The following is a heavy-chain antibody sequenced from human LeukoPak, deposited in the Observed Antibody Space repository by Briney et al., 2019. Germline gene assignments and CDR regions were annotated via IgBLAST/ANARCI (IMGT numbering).Heavy chain of an antibody. CDR2: IYYSGST. CDR1: GGSISSHY. CDR3: ASTPYSSGWYQFGY. Sequence: SETLSLTCTVSGGSISSHYWSWIRQPPGKGLEWIGYIYYSGSTNYNPSLKSRVTISVDTSKNQFSLKLSSVTAADTAVYYCASTPYSSGWYQFGYWGQGTLVTVSS. J-gene: IGHJ4*02. V-gene: IGHV4-59*11. D-gene: IGHD6-19*01.